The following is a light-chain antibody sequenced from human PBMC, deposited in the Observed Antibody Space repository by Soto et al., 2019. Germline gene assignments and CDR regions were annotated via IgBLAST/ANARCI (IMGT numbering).Light chain of an antibody. Sequence: EVVMTQSPATLSVSPGERFTLSCRASQSVRSYLAWYPQTPGQAPRVLIYDASNRATGIPARFGGSGSGTDFTLTISSLEPEDFALDYCHQRSSGWTFGQGTKVDI. CDR3: HQRSSGWT. CDR1: QSVRSY. J-gene: IGKJ1*01. CDR2: DAS. V-gene: IGKV3-11*01.